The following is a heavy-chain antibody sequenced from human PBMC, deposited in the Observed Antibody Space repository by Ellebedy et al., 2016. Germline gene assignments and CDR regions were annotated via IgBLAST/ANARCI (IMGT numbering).Heavy chain of an antibody. CDR1: GYTFTSYA. Sequence: ASVKVSCKASGYTFTSYAMHWVRQAPGQRLEWMGWINAGNGNTKYSQKFQGRVTITRDTSASTAYMELSSLRSEDTAVYYCARELKAKVVAATHHWFDPWGQGTLVTVSS. J-gene: IGHJ5*02. D-gene: IGHD2-15*01. CDR2: INAGNGNT. V-gene: IGHV1-3*01. CDR3: ARELKAKVVAATHHWFDP.